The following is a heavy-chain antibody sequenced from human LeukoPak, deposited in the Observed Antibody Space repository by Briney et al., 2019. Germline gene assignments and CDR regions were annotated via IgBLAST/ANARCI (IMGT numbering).Heavy chain of an antibody. V-gene: IGHV3-73*01. D-gene: IGHD1-14*01. Sequence: GGSLRLSCAASGFTFSGSAMHWVRQASGKGLEWVGRIRSKANSYATAYAASVKGRFTISRDDSKNTAYLQMNSLKTEDTAVYYCAERGLTTGFFDYWGQGTLVTVSS. J-gene: IGHJ4*02. CDR2: IRSKANSYAT. CDR1: GFTFSGSA. CDR3: AERGLTTGFFDY.